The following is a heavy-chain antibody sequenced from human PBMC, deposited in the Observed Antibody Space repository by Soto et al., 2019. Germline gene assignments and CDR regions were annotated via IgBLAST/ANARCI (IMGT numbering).Heavy chain of an antibody. J-gene: IGHJ4*02. D-gene: IGHD6-13*01. CDR1: GFTFSDYY. CDR3: ARDRRYSSSWYVEFDY. V-gene: IGHV3-11*01. CDR2: ISSSGSTI. Sequence: QVQLVESGGGLVKPGGSLRLSCAASGFTFSDYYMSWIRQAPGKGLEWVSYISSSGSTIYYADSVKGRFTISRDNAKTSLYLQMNSLRAEDTAVYYCARDRRYSSSWYVEFDYWGQGTLVTVSS.